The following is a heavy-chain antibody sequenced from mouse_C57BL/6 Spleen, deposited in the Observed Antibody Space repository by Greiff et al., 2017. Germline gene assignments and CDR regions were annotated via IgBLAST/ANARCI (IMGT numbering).Heavy chain of an antibody. D-gene: IGHD1-1*01. CDR2: IYPGDGDT. V-gene: IGHV1-82*01. CDR3: ARTRYGSSSAWFAY. J-gene: IGHJ3*01. CDR1: GYAFSSSW. Sequence: QVQLQQSGPELVKPGASVKISCKASGYAFSSSWMNWVKQRPGKGLEWIGRIYPGDGDTNYNGKFKGKATLTADKSSSTAYMQLSSLTSEDSAVYFCARTRYGSSSAWFAYWGQGTLVTVSA.